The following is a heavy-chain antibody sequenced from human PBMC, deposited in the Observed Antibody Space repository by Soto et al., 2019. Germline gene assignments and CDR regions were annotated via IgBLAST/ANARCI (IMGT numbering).Heavy chain of an antibody. CDR3: ARGGGLDD. V-gene: IGHV1-3*01. Sequence: QVQLVQSGAEVKKPGASVKVSCKASGYSFTSFPIHWVCQAPGQGLECMGWINAANGYTRYSQKFQGRVTITRDTPATTAYMDLSSLTSEDTAVYYCARGGGLDDWGQGTLITVSS. D-gene: IGHD3-10*01. CDR2: INAANGYT. J-gene: IGHJ4*02. CDR1: GYSFTSFP.